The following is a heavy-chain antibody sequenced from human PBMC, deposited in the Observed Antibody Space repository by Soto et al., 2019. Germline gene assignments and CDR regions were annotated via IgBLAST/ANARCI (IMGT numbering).Heavy chain of an antibody. J-gene: IGHJ6*03. Sequence: GGSLRLSCAASGFTFSSYGMHWVRQAPGKGLEWVAVISYDGNNIYYIDSVRGRFTISRDNSKNTLFLQMNSLRAEDTAVYYCAKGAGYCSSTSCLLIYYKYYYMDVWGKGTTVTVSS. CDR2: ISYDGNNI. D-gene: IGHD2-2*01. V-gene: IGHV3-30*18. CDR3: AKGAGYCSSTSCLLIYYKYYYMDV. CDR1: GFTFSSYG.